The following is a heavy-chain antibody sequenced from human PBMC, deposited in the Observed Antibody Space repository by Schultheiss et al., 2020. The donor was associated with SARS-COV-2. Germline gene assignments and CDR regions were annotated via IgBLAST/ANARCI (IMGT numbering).Heavy chain of an antibody. CDR3: ARDRWEQEGGMDV. CDR2: IIPILGIA. D-gene: IGHD4-23*01. Sequence: SVKVSCKASGGTFSSYTISWVRQAPGQGLEWMGRIIPILGIANYAQKFQGRVTITADKSTSTAYMELSSLRSEDTAVYYCARDRWEQEGGMDVWGQGTTVTVSS. J-gene: IGHJ6*02. CDR1: GGTFSSYT. V-gene: IGHV1-69*04.